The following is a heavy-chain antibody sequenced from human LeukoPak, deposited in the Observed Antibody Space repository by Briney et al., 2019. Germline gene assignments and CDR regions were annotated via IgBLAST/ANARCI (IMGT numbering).Heavy chain of an antibody. CDR3: ARAGGSTVSHSDY. CDR1: GFTFGDFT. D-gene: IGHD4-17*01. V-gene: IGHV3-49*03. Sequence: GGSLRLSCSASGFTFGDFTMSWFRQSPGQGLEWVGFIRSKVYGGAPEHAASVAARFTISRDDSTSIAYLQMNSLRAEDTAVYYCARAGGSTVSHSDYWGQGTLVTVSS. CDR2: IRSKVYGGAP. J-gene: IGHJ4*02.